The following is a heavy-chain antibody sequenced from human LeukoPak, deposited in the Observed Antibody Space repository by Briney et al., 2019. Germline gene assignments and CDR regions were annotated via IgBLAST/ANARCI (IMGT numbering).Heavy chain of an antibody. J-gene: IGHJ5*02. V-gene: IGHV4-4*07. CDR3: AREDLEPLRGDSNWFDP. D-gene: IGHD1-1*01. CDR1: GGSISSYY. Sequence: SETLSLTCTVSGGSISSYYWSWIRQPAGKGLEWIGRIYTSGSTNYNPSLKSRVTMSVDTSKNQFSLKLSSVTAADTAVYYCAREDLEPLRGDSNWFDPWGQGTLVTVSS. CDR2: IYTSGST.